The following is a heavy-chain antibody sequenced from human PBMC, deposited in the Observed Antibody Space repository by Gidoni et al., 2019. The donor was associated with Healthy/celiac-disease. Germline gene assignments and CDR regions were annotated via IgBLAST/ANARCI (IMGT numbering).Heavy chain of an antibody. Sequence: EVQLVESGGGLVQPGGSLRLSCAASGFTFSSYWMGWVRQAPGKGLEWVANIKQDGSEKYYVDSVKGRFTISRDNAKNSLYLQMNSLRAEDTAVYYCAREKRFLEWLPQANWFDPWGQGTLVTVSS. CDR1: GFTFSSYW. CDR2: IKQDGSEK. J-gene: IGHJ5*02. CDR3: AREKRFLEWLPQANWFDP. V-gene: IGHV3-7*01. D-gene: IGHD3-3*01.